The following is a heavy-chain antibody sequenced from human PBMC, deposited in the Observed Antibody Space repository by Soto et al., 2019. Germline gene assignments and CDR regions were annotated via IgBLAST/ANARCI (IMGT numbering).Heavy chain of an antibody. Sequence: SVKVSCKASGGTFSSYAISWVRQAPGQGLEWMGGIIPIFGTANYAQKFQGRVTITADESTGTAYMELSSLRSEDTAVYYCAHIGAYYDSSGPQANWGQGTLVTVSS. V-gene: IGHV1-69*13. CDR2: IIPIFGTA. D-gene: IGHD3-22*01. J-gene: IGHJ4*02. CDR1: GGTFSSYA. CDR3: AHIGAYYDSSGPQAN.